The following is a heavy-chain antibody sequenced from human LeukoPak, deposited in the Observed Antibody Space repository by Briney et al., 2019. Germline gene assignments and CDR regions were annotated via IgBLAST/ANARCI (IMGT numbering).Heavy chain of an antibody. D-gene: IGHD2-21*01. V-gene: IGHV3-23*01. CDR1: GFTFSTSA. Sequence: GGSLRLSCAASGFTFSTSAMSWVRQAPGKGLEWVSGIGGSGGNTYYADSVKGRFTISRDNSKNTLYLQMNSLRVEDTAVYYCAKTLIVVVNSYFDYWGQGTLVTVSS. CDR2: IGGSGGNT. J-gene: IGHJ4*02. CDR3: AKTLIVVVNSYFDY.